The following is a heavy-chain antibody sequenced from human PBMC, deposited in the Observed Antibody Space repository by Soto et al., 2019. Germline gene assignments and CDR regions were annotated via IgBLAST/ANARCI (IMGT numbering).Heavy chain of an antibody. V-gene: IGHV1-3*01. J-gene: IGHJ5*02. Sequence: VQLVQSGTEVKEPGASVRVSCKASGYTFTAHSLHWARQAPGQGREWMGWIIVSHDWPRYAPQFQGRLTFETDTIGTTSYMRLTRLTQDDTAVYFCAREPEDCVPGDAWWQGTPVVVSS. CDR3: AREPEDCVPGDA. D-gene: IGHD2-21*01. CDR1: GYTFTAHS. CDR2: IIVSHDWP.